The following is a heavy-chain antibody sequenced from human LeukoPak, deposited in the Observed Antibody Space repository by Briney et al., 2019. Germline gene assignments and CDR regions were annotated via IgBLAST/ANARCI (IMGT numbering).Heavy chain of an antibody. CDR3: ARDRISYATGEPDI. Sequence: ASVKVSCKASGYTFTDYSIHWVRQAPGQGLEWMGWINTNSGATNYAQKFQGRVTMTTDTSTSTAYMELRSLRSDDTAVYYCARDRISYATGEPDIWGQGTMVTVSS. V-gene: IGHV1-2*02. CDR1: GYTFTDYS. D-gene: IGHD7-27*01. CDR2: INTNSGAT. J-gene: IGHJ3*02.